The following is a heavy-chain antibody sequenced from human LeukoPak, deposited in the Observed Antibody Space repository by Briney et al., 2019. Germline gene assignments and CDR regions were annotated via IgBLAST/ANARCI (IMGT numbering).Heavy chain of an antibody. CDR2: IKQDGSEK. Sequence: GGSLRLSCAASGFTFSSYWMSWVRQAPGKGLQWVAYIKQDGSEKYYVDSVKGRFTISRDNAKNSLHLQMESLRVEDTAVYYCARVSSSGSLIGDFDYWGQGTLVTVSS. CDR1: GFTFSSYW. CDR3: ARVSSSGSLIGDFDY. V-gene: IGHV3-7*01. D-gene: IGHD3-10*01. J-gene: IGHJ4*02.